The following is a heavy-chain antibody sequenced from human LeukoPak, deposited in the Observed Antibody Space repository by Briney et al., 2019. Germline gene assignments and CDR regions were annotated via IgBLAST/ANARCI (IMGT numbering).Heavy chain of an antibody. CDR1: GGSISSSSYY. CDR3: ARSPDYYDSSSDWFDP. V-gene: IGHV4-39*01. D-gene: IGHD3-22*01. Sequence: SETLSLTCTASGGSISSSSYYWGWIRQPPGKGLEWIGSIYYSGSTYYNPSLKSRVTISVDTSKNQFSLKLSSVTAADTAVYYCARSPDYYDSSSDWFDPWGQGTLVTVSS. CDR2: IYYSGST. J-gene: IGHJ5*02.